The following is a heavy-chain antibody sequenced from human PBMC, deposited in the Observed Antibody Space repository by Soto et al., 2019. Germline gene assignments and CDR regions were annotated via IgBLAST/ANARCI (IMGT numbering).Heavy chain of an antibody. D-gene: IGHD6-19*01. CDR1: GYTFTGYY. Sequence: ASVKVSCKASGYTFTGYYMHWVLQAPGQGLEWMGWINPNSGGTNYAQKFQGWVTMTRDTSISTAYMELSRLRSDDTAVYYCASGIAVAGHYYYGMDVWGQGTTVTVSS. J-gene: IGHJ6*02. V-gene: IGHV1-2*04. CDR3: ASGIAVAGHYYYGMDV. CDR2: INPNSGGT.